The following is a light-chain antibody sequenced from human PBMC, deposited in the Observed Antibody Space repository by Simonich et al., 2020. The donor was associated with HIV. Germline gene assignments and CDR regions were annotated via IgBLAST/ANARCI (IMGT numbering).Light chain of an antibody. CDR2: KES. CDR3: QQYDTYFSN. J-gene: IGKJ2*01. Sequence: DIQMTQSPSTLSASVGDRVTITCRASQSISNWLAWYQQKPGKAPKFLIYKESSLESGVPSRFSGSGSGTDLTRTISSLQPDDFATYSCQQYDTYFSNFGQGTKLEIK. V-gene: IGKV1-5*03. CDR1: QSISNW.